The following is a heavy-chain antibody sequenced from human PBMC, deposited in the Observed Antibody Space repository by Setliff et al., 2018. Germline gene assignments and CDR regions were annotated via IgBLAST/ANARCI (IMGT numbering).Heavy chain of an antibody. J-gene: IGHJ6*02. CDR2: SNHGGST. CDR1: GESFSNNY. Sequence: PSETLSLTCSVYGESFSNNYWSWIRQTPGKGLEWIGESNHGGSTSYHPSLKSRLTMSVDTSKNQFALNLTSVTAADTAVYYCARDRSAYSYGLDVWGQGTTVTVSS. CDR3: ARDRSAYSYGLDV. V-gene: IGHV4-34*01.